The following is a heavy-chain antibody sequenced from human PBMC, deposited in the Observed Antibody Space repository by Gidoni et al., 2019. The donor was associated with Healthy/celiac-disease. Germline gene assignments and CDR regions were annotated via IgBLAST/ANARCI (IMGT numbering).Heavy chain of an antibody. J-gene: IGHJ4*02. D-gene: IGHD6-19*01. CDR1: GGSISSSSYY. CDR2: IYYCGST. CDR3: ARFRYSSGCFDY. V-gene: IGHV4-39*01. Sequence: QLQLPESGPGLVTPSEPLSLTCTVTGGSISSSSYYWGWIRQPPGKGLEWIGSIYYCGSTYYNPSLKSRVTISVDTSKNQFYRKMSAVTAADTAVYYCARFRYSSGCFDYWGQGTLVTVSS.